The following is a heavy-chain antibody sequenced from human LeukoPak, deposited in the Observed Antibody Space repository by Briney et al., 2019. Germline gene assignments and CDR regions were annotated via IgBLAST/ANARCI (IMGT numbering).Heavy chain of an antibody. V-gene: IGHV4-59*01. CDR2: IYYSGIT. J-gene: IGHJ6*03. D-gene: IGHD6-19*01. Sequence: SETLSLTCTVSGGSISSYYWNWIRQPPGKGLEWIGYIYYSGITNYNPSLKSRVTISVDTSKSQFSLKLSSLTAADTAFYYCGRDPPPPSYSSGWNYYYYYMDVWGKGTTVTVSS. CDR3: GRDPPPPSYSSGWNYYYYYMDV. CDR1: GGSISSYY.